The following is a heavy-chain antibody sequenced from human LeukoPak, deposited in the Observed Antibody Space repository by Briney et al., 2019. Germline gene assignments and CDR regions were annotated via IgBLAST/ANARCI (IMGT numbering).Heavy chain of an antibody. V-gene: IGHV1-46*01. CDR2: VNPSGDNT. J-gene: IGHJ4*02. D-gene: IGHD4-11*01. CDR3: ARGSSYINPPDY. CDR1: GYTFTTYY. Sequence: EASVNVSCKASGYTFTTYYMHWVRQAPGQGLEWMGIVNPSGDNTTHAQKFQGRVTMTKDTSTSAVHMELSSLRSEDTAVYYCARGSSYINPPDYWGQGTLDTVSS.